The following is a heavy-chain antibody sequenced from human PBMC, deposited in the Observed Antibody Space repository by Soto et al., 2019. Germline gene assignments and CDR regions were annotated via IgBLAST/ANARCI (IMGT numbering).Heavy chain of an antibody. J-gene: IGHJ3*02. CDR2: TIPVFNTA. V-gene: IGHV1-69*06. CDR1: GGTLSDPG. CDR3: ALGVYGSGNYYTGPSAFDI. D-gene: IGHD3-10*01. Sequence: QVQLEQSGAEVKKPGSSVKISCKASGGTLSDPGVSWLRQAPGQGLEWVGGTIPVFNTAKYAPKFQGRVTSAADKSTNIAYMEWGSLRSDDTAFYYCALGVYGSGNYYTGPSAFDIWGQGTLVIVSS.